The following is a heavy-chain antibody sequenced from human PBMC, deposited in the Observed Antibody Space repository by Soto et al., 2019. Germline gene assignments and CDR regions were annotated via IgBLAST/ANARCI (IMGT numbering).Heavy chain of an antibody. D-gene: IGHD3-3*01. Sequence: GGSLRLSCAASGFTFSSYGMHWVRQAPGKGLEWVAVIWYDGSNKYYADSVKGRFTISRDNSKNTLYLQMNSLRAEDTAVYYCARSQYYDFRSGYYTGARFYYGMDVWGQGTTVTVSS. CDR3: ARSQYYDFRSGYYTGARFYYGMDV. J-gene: IGHJ6*02. CDR2: IWYDGSNK. V-gene: IGHV3-33*01. CDR1: GFTFSSYG.